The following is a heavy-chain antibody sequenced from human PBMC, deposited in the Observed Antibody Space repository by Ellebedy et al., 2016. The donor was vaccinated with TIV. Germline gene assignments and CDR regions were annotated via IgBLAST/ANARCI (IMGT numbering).Heavy chain of an antibody. CDR3: ARGVLSGY. CDR1: GFSFSNYW. Sequence: PGGSLRLSCAASGFSFSNYWMHWVRQVPGMGLVWVSRVKSDGSTTDYADSVKGRFTISRDNSKNTVYLQMNSLRAEDTAVYYCARGVLSGYWGQGTLVTVSS. CDR2: VKSDGSTT. J-gene: IGHJ4*02. D-gene: IGHD2/OR15-2a*01. V-gene: IGHV3-74*01.